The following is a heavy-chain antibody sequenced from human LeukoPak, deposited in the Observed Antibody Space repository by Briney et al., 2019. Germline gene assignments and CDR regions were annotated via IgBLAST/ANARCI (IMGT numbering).Heavy chain of an antibody. CDR1: GFAFTSFT. Sequence: GGSLTLSCAASGFAFTSFTMNWVRQPPGTGLEWVSSISGTGGNTYYADSVKGRFTISRDNSRNTLYLQMNSLRAEDTAVYYCAKDHGVAVTGMYYWGQGTLVTVSS. CDR2: ISGTGGNT. J-gene: IGHJ4*02. CDR3: AKDHGVAVTGMYY. D-gene: IGHD6-19*01. V-gene: IGHV3-23*01.